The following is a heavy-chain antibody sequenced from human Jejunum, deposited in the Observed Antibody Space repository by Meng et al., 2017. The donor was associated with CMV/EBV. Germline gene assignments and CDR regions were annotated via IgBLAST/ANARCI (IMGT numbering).Heavy chain of an antibody. CDR1: GAVVSRNN. CDR3: AREQMGAWSGYFDY. Sequence: SGAVVSRNNMTWVCQVAGKGLQWVSTLYTGGSAHYAPSVEGRFTISKDNSNNMVYLQMNSLGAEDTAVYYCAREQMGAWSGYFDYWGQGVLVTVSS. D-gene: IGHD3-3*01. V-gene: IGHV3-53*01. CDR2: LYTGGSA. J-gene: IGHJ4*02.